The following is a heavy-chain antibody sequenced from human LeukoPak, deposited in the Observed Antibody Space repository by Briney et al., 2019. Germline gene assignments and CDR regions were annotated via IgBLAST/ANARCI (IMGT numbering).Heavy chain of an antibody. V-gene: IGHV4-34*01. Sequence: ATLSLTCAVHGASFSAYNWSWIRQPPGKGLEWIGEINHTGSTNYNPSRKSRVTLSVETSKNQFPTKLSAVSAAATAVYNSVRGLGGDSGYESDYWGQGTLVTVSS. J-gene: IGHJ4*02. D-gene: IGHD5-12*01. CDR1: GASFSAYN. CDR2: INHTGST. CDR3: VRGLGGDSGYESDY.